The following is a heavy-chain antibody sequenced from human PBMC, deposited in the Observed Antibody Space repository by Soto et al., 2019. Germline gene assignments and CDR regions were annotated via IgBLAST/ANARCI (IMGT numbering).Heavy chain of an antibody. CDR2: ISGSGGST. CDR1: GFTFSSYA. J-gene: IGHJ4*02. D-gene: IGHD6-13*01. Sequence: PGGSLRLSCAASGFTFSSYAMSWVRQAPGKGLEWVSAISGSGGSTYYADSVKGRFTISRDNSKNTLYLQMNSLRAEDTAVYYCAKEVSPRSEQQLATGYFDYWGQGTLVTVSS. CDR3: AKEVSPRSEQQLATGYFDY. V-gene: IGHV3-23*01.